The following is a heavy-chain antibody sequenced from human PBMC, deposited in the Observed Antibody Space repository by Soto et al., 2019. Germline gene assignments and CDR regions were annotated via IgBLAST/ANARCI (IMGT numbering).Heavy chain of an antibody. J-gene: IGHJ4*02. V-gene: IGHV3-30-3*01. D-gene: IGHD6-6*01. CDR1: GFTFSSYA. CDR3: ARGRISRYSSSSEDFDY. Sequence: GGSLRLSCAASGFTFSSYAMHWVRQAPGKGLEWVAVISYDGSNKYYADSVKGRFTISRDNSKNTLYLQMNSLRAEDTAVYYCARGRISRYSSSSEDFDYWGQGTLVTVS. CDR2: ISYDGSNK.